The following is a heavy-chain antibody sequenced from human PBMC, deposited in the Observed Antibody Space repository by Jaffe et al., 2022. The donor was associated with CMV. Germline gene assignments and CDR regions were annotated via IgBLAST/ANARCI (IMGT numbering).Heavy chain of an antibody. J-gene: IGHJ5*02. CDR3: AKGGQQQWPSLFSNWFDP. CDR2: ISYDGSNK. V-gene: IGHV3-30*18. CDR1: GFTFSSYG. Sequence: QVQLVESGGGVVQPGRSLRLSCAASGFTFSSYGMHWVRQAPGKGLEWVAVISYDGSNKYYADSVKGRFTISRDNSKNTLYLQMNSLRAEDTAVYYCAKGGQQQWPSLFSNWFDPWGQGTLVTVSS. D-gene: IGHD6-19*01.